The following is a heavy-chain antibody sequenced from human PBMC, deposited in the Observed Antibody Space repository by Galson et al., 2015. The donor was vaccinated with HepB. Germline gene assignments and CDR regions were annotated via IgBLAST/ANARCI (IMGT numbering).Heavy chain of an antibody. J-gene: IGHJ5*02. D-gene: IGHD3-3*01. Sequence: SLRLSCAASGFTFSSYGMHWVRQAPGKGLEWVAVISYDGSNKYYADSVKGRFTISRDNSKNTLYLQMNSLRAEDTAVYYCAKGRAHYDFWSALFWSWFDPWGQGTLVTVSS. CDR1: GFTFSSYG. CDR3: AKGRAHYDFWSALFWSWFDP. CDR2: ISYDGSNK. V-gene: IGHV3-30*18.